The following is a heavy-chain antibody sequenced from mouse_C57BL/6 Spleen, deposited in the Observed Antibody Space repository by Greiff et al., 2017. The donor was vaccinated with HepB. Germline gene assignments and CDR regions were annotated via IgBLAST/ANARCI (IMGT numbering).Heavy chain of an antibody. CDR1: GYTFTSYG. V-gene: IGHV1-81*01. CDR3: ARGDYDYDEWFAY. CDR2: IYPRSGNT. Sequence: QVQLKESGAELARPGASVKLSCKASGYTFTSYGISWVKQRTGQGLEWIGEIYPRSGNTYYNEKFKGKATLTADKSSSTAYMELRSLTSEDSAVYFCARGDYDYDEWFAYWGQGTLVTVSA. D-gene: IGHD2-4*01. J-gene: IGHJ3*01.